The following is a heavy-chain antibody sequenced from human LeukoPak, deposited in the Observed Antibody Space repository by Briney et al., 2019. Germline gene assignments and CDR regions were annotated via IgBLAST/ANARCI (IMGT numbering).Heavy chain of an antibody. CDR3: AKVPYYDILTGYSALELDQSPPFPYSDY. CDR1: GFTFSSYA. Sequence: GGSLRLSCAASGFTFSSYAMSWVRQAPGKGLEWVSAISGSGGSTYYADSVKGRFTISRDNSKNTLYLQMNSPRAEDTAVYYCAKVPYYDILTGYSALELDQSPPFPYSDYWGQGTLVTVSS. V-gene: IGHV3-23*01. J-gene: IGHJ4*02. D-gene: IGHD3-9*01. CDR2: ISGSGGST.